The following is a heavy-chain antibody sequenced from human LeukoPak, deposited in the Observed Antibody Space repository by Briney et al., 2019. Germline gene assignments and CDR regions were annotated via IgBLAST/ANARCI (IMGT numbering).Heavy chain of an antibody. CDR3: AKDGIVVVPAAIEPDAFDI. CDR1: GFTFSSYA. J-gene: IGHJ3*02. CDR2: ISGSGGST. D-gene: IGHD2-2*01. Sequence: PGGSLRLSCAASGFTFSSYAMSWVRQAPGKGLEWVSAISGSGGSTYYADSVKGRFTISRDSSKNTLYLQMNSPRAEDTAVYYCAKDGIVVVPAAIEPDAFDIWGQGTMVTVSS. V-gene: IGHV3-23*01.